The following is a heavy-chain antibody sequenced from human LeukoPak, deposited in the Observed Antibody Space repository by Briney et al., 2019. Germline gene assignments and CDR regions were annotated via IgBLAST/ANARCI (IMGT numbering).Heavy chain of an antibody. CDR1: GFTVSSTY. J-gene: IGHJ4*02. V-gene: IGHV3-66*01. Sequence: GGSLRLSCVASGFTVSSTYMTWVRQAPGKGLEWVSLIYSGGSTYYAGSVKGRFTISRDSSKNTLYLQMNTLRAADTAVYYCARVTGYYNPGPLDSWGQGTLVTVSS. CDR2: IYSGGST. CDR3: ARVTGYYNPGPLDS. D-gene: IGHD3-9*01.